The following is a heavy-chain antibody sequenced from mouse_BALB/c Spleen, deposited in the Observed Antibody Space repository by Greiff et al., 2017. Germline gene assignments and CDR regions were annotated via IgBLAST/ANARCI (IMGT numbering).Heavy chain of an antibody. CDR3: ARHYGLGYFDY. J-gene: IGHJ2*01. D-gene: IGHD3-3*01. Sequence: EVKVVESGGGLVKLGGSLKLSCAASGFTFSSYYMSWVRQTPEKRLELVAAINSNGGSTYYPDTVKGRFTISRDNAKNTLYLQMSSLKSEDTALYYCARHYGLGYFDYWGQGTTLTVSS. CDR1: GFTFSSYY. V-gene: IGHV5-6-2*01. CDR2: INSNGGST.